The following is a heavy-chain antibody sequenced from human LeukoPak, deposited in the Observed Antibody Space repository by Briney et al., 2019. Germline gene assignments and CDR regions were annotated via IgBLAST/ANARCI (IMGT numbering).Heavy chain of an antibody. CDR2: INPSGGST. CDR3: AREVNSGYELGENWFDP. CDR1: GYTFTSYY. Sequence: ASVKVSCKASGYTFTSYYMHWVRQAPGQGLEWMGIINPSGGSTSYAQKFQGRVTMTRDMSTSTVYMELSSLRSEDTAVYYCAREVNSGYELGENWFDPWGQGTLVTVPS. D-gene: IGHD5-12*01. V-gene: IGHV1-46*01. J-gene: IGHJ5*02.